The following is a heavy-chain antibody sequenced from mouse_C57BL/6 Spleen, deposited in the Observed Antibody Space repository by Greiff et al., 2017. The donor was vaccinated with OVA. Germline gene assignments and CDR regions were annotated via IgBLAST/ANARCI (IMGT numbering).Heavy chain of an antibody. CDR2: IDPSDSYT. CDR3: ARTRIPTWYFDV. CDR1: GYTFTSYW. J-gene: IGHJ1*03. V-gene: IGHV1-69*01. Sequence: QVQLQQPGAELVMPGASVKLSCKASGYTFTSYWMHWVKQRPGQGLEWIGEIDPSDSYTNYNQKFKGKSTLTVDKSSSTAYMQLSSLTSEDSAVYYCARTRIPTWYFDVWGTGTTVTVSS. D-gene: IGHD2-10*01.